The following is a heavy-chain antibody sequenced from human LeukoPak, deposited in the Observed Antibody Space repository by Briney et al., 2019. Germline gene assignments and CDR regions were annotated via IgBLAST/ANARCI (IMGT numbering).Heavy chain of an antibody. CDR1: GFTFSSYS. CDR2: ISSSSSTI. V-gene: IGHV3-48*01. J-gene: IGHJ4*02. D-gene: IGHD6-13*01. CDR3: ARDPYSSSWDGGDY. Sequence: GGSPRLSCAASGFTFSSYSMNWVRQAPGKGLEWVSYISSSSSTIYYADSVKGRFTISRDNAKNSLHLQMNSLRAEDTAVYYCARDPYSSSWDGGDYWGQGTLVTVSS.